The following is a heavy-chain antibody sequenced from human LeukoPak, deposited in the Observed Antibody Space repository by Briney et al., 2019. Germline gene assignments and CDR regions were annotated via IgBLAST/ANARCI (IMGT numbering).Heavy chain of an antibody. Sequence: GGSLRLSCVASEFTFSTYAMSWVRQAPGKGLEWVSAISGRGGSTYYADSVKGRFTISRDNSKNTLYLQMNSLRAEDTAVYYCAKVPGAGDSSGYYQGYFDYWGQGTLVTVSS. CDR2: ISGRGGST. D-gene: IGHD3-22*01. J-gene: IGHJ4*02. V-gene: IGHV3-23*01. CDR1: EFTFSTYA. CDR3: AKVPGAGDSSGYYQGYFDY.